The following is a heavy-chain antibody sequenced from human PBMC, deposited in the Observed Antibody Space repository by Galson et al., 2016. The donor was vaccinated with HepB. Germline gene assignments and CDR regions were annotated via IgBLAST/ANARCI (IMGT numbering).Heavy chain of an antibody. Sequence: SVKVSCKASGYHFLNYGISWVRQAPGQGLEWMGWISTYHGNRRSAQKVQDRVTMTTDTSTGTAYLELRSLTSEDTAVYYCATYNVSLGDYNAFDFWGQGTLVTVSS. CDR3: ATYNVSLGDYNAFDF. CDR2: ISTYHGNR. CDR1: GYHFLNYG. D-gene: IGHD3-10*01. J-gene: IGHJ4*02. V-gene: IGHV1-18*01.